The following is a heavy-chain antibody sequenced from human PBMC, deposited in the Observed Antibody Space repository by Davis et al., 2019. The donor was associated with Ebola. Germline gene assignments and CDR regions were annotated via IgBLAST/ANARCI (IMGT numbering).Heavy chain of an antibody. CDR1: GGSISSYY. CDR3: ARGRKVGYSSSYYYYYGMDV. CDR2: IYYSGST. J-gene: IGHJ6*02. V-gene: IGHV4-59*12. D-gene: IGHD6-13*01. Sequence: MPSETLSLTCTVSGGSISSYYWSWIRQPPGKGLEWIGYIYYSGSTNYNPSLKSRVTISVDTSKNQFSLKLSSVTAADTAVYYCARGRKVGYSSSYYYYYGMDVWGQGTTVTVSS.